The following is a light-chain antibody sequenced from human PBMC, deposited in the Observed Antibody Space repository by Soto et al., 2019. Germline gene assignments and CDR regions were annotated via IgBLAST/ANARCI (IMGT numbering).Light chain of an antibody. Sequence: DIQMTQSPSSLSASVEDRVIITCRASQSISNHLNWYQQKPENAPKLLIFAASSLQSGVPSRFSASGSGTEFTLTISGLQSEDVSIYFCQHYNFWPHSFGQGTKVDI. CDR3: QHYNFWPHS. J-gene: IGKJ2*01. V-gene: IGKV1-39*01. CDR2: AAS. CDR1: QSISNH.